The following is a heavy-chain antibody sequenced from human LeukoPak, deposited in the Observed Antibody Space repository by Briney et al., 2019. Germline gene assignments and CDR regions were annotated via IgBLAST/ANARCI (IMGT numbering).Heavy chain of an antibody. Sequence: ASVKVSCKASGYTFTGYYIHWVRQAPGQGLEWMGRINPGSGGTNYAQKFQGRVAMTRDTSISTAYMELSRLRSDDTAVYYCAREQGGSGTYGVDYWGQGTLVTVSS. J-gene: IGHJ4*02. CDR2: INPGSGGT. V-gene: IGHV1-2*06. CDR3: AREQGGSGTYGVDY. D-gene: IGHD1-26*01. CDR1: GYTFTGYY.